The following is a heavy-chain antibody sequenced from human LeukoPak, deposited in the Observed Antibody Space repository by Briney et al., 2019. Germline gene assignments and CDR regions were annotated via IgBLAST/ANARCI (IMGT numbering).Heavy chain of an antibody. Sequence: PGGSLRLSCAASGFTFSTSNMNWVRQAPGKGLEWVSYISSGGTTIYYADSVKGRFTISRDNAKNSLYLQMNSLIDEDTAVYYCARDEGVILNYWGQGTLVTVSS. CDR3: ARDEGVILNY. D-gene: IGHD3-16*02. V-gene: IGHV3-48*02. J-gene: IGHJ4*02. CDR2: ISSGGTTI. CDR1: GFTFSTSN.